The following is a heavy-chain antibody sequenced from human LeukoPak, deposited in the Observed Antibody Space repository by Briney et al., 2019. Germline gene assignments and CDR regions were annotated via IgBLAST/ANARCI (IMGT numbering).Heavy chain of an antibody. CDR1: GFTLSDYA. Sequence: GGSLRLSCAASGFTLSDYARSWVRQAPGKGLEWVAAISGTGGDTYYADSVKGRFTLSRDSSKDTVYLQMNSLRTEDTAVYYCAKLRSISWYASCDYWGQGTLVTVSS. CDR2: ISGTGGDT. J-gene: IGHJ4*02. D-gene: IGHD2-2*01. V-gene: IGHV3-23*01. CDR3: AKLRSISWYASCDY.